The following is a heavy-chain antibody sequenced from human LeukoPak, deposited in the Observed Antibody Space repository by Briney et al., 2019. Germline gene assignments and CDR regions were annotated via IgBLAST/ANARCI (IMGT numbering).Heavy chain of an antibody. D-gene: IGHD6-6*01. V-gene: IGHV4-59*01. CDR2: IYYSGST. J-gene: IGHJ4*02. CDR1: SGSISTFY. CDR3: ARGRFGSSSSFDY. Sequence: PSETLSLTCTVSSGSISTFYWNWIRQPPGNGLEWIGYIYYSGSTNYNPSLRSRVTILVDTSKNQFSLKLTSVTAADTAVYYCARGRFGSSSSFDYWGQGNLVTVSS.